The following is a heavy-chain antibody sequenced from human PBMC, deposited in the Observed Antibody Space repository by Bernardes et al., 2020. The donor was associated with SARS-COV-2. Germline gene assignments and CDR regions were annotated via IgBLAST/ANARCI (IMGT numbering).Heavy chain of an antibody. CDR2: ISWNSGSI. V-gene: IGHV3-9*01. CDR1: GFTFDDYA. CDR3: ARGACSSSGCHSTIDS. J-gene: IGHJ4*02. D-gene: IGHD6-19*01. Sequence: GGSLRLSCAASGFTFDDYAMHWVRQAPGKGLEWVSGISWNSGSIGYADSVKGRFTISRDNAKNSLYLEMNSLSAEDTAMYYCARGACSSSGCHSTIDSWGQGILVTVSS.